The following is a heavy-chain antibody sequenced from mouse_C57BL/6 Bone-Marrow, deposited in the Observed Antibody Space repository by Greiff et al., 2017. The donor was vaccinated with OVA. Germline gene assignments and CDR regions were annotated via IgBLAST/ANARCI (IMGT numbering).Heavy chain of an antibody. Sequence: QVQLQQSGAELVRPGASVTLSCKASGYTFTDYEMHWVKQTPVHGLEWIGAIDPETGGTAYNQKFKGKAILTADKSSSTAYMELRSLTSEDSAVYYCTRGYSNYHAMDYWGQGTSVTVSS. CDR1: GYTFTDYE. V-gene: IGHV1-15*01. CDR2: IDPETGGT. CDR3: TRGYSNYHAMDY. J-gene: IGHJ4*01. D-gene: IGHD2-5*01.